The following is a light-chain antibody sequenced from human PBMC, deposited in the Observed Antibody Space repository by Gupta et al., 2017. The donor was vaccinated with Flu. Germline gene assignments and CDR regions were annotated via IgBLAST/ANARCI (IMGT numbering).Light chain of an antibody. CDR2: WAS. J-gene: IGKJ2*03. Sequence: DIVMTQSPDSLAVSLGERATINCKSSQSGLYGSTNKNYLSWYQQKPGQPPKLLIYWASTREAGVPDRFSGSGYGTDFALTISSRQEEDVAVYYCQQYDSNPLYSFGQGTKLEIK. V-gene: IGKV4-1*01. CDR3: QQYDSNPLYS. CDR1: QSGLYGSTNKNY.